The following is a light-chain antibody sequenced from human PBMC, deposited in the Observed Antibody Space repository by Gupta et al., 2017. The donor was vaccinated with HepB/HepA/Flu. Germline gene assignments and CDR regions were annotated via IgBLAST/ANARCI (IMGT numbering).Light chain of an antibody. CDR2: GAS. CDR1: QSVSTN. Sequence: EIVMTQSAATLSVSPGERATLSCRASQSVSTNLAWYQQKPGQAPRLLIYGASTRATGIPARFSGSGSGTEFTLTISSLQSEDFAVYYCHQYKNWPRGTFGQGTRLEIK. CDR3: HQYKNWPRGT. J-gene: IGKJ5*01. V-gene: IGKV3-15*01.